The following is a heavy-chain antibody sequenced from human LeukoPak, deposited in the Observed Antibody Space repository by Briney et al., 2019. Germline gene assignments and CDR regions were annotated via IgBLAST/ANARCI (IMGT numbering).Heavy chain of an antibody. CDR2: ISDSGTYI. Sequence: GGSLRLSCAASGFTVSSNYMSWVRQAPGKGPEWVASISDSGTYINYADSVKGRFTISRDNAKNSLYLQMSSLRVEDTAVYHCARGTWGTSTGCYPYWGQGTLVTVSS. CDR3: ARGTWGTSTGCYPY. J-gene: IGHJ4*02. D-gene: IGHD2-2*01. CDR1: GFTVSSNY. V-gene: IGHV3-21*01.